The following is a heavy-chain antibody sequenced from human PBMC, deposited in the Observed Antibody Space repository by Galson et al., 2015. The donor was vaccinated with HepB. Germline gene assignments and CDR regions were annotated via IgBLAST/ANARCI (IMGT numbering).Heavy chain of an antibody. Sequence: SLRLSCAASGFTFSNAWMSWVRQAPGKGLEWVGRIKSKTDGGTTDYAAPVKGRFTISRDDSKNTLYLQMNSLKTEDTAVYYCTTDVVVVPAAIPLDYWGQGTLVTVSS. CDR3: TTDVVVVPAAIPLDY. CDR1: GFTFSNAW. CDR2: IKSKTDGGTT. V-gene: IGHV3-15*01. D-gene: IGHD2-2*02. J-gene: IGHJ4*02.